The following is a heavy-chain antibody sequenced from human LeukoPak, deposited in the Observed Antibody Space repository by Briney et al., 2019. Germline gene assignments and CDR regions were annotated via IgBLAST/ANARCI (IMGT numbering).Heavy chain of an antibody. V-gene: IGHV3-66*01. CDR1: GFTFSSYV. J-gene: IGHJ4*02. CDR3: ARFGYSSGWVDY. D-gene: IGHD6-19*01. CDR2: IYSGGST. Sequence: PGGSLRLSCAASGFTFSSYVMSWVRQAPGKGLEWVSVIYSGGSTYYTDSVKGRFTISSDNSKNTLYLQMNSLRAEDTAVYYCARFGYSSGWVDYWGQGTLVTVSS.